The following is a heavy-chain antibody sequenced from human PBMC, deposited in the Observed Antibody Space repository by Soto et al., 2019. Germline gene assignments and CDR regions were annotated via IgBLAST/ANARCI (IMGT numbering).Heavy chain of an antibody. J-gene: IGHJ6*02. Sequence: SVKVSCKASGGTFSSYAISWVRQAPGQGLEWMGGIIPIFGTANYAQKFQGRVTITADESTSTAYMELSSLRSEDTAVYYCARDQAAMVPYYYYGMDVWGQGTTVTVSS. V-gene: IGHV1-69*13. CDR3: ARDQAAMVPYYYYGMDV. CDR2: IIPIFGTA. D-gene: IGHD5-18*01. CDR1: GGTFSSYA.